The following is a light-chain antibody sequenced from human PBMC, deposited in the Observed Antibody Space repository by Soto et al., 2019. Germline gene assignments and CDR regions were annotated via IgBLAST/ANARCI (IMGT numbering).Light chain of an antibody. V-gene: IGKV3-15*01. CDR2: GAS. J-gene: IGKJ1*01. Sequence: EVVMTQSPATLSVSPGERATLSCRASQRLSSNLAWYQQKPGQAPRLLIYGASTRATGVPARFSGSGSGTEFTLTISSVQSEDFAVYYCQQYNNWWTFGQGTKVEI. CDR1: QRLSSN. CDR3: QQYNNWWT.